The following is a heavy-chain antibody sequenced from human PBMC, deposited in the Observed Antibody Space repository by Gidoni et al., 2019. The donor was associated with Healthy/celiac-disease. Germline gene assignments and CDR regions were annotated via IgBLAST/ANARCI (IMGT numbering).Heavy chain of an antibody. J-gene: IGHJ4*02. D-gene: IGHD6-19*01. CDR2: INHSGST. CDR3: ARISSGWYGASLDY. V-gene: IGHV4-34*01. CDR1: GGSFSGYY. Sequence: QVQLQQWGAGLLKPSETLSLTCAVYGGSFSGYYWSWIRQPPGKGLEWIGEINHSGSTNYNPSLKSRVTISVDTSKNQFSLKLSSVTAADTAVYYCARISSGWYGASLDYWGQGTLVTVSS.